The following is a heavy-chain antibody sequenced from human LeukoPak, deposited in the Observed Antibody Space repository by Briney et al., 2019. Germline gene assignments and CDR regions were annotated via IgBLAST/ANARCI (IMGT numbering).Heavy chain of an antibody. Sequence: SVTVSCKASGGTFSSYAISWVRQAPGQGLEWMGGIIPIFGTANYAQKFQGRVTITADESTSTAYMELSSLRSEDTAVYYCASVEMATIDAFDIWGQGTMVTVSS. V-gene: IGHV1-69*13. CDR3: ASVEMATIDAFDI. J-gene: IGHJ3*02. CDR2: IIPIFGTA. D-gene: IGHD5-24*01. CDR1: GGTFSSYA.